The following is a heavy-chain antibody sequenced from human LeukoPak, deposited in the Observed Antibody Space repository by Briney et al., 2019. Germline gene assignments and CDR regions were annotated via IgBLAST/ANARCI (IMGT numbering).Heavy chain of an antibody. Sequence: PGRSLRLSCVASGSTFSRHGMHWVRQAPGKGLEWVTVIWYDGSNKYYADSVKGRFTISRDNSKNTLYLQMNSLRAEDTAVYYCAKYGDYDAFDIWGQGTMVTVSS. CDR3: AKYGDYDAFDI. CDR1: GSTFSRHG. D-gene: IGHD4-17*01. V-gene: IGHV3-33*06. CDR2: IWYDGSNK. J-gene: IGHJ3*02.